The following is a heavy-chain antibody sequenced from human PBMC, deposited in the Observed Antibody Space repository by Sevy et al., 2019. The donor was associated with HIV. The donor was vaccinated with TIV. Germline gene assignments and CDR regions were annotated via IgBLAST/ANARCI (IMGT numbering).Heavy chain of an antibody. CDR3: ARAGYGGSKVYYLDY. CDR2: IKQDGSEK. Sequence: GGSLRLSCAASGFTFSSYWMSWVRQAPGKGLEWVANIKQDGSEKSYVDSVKGRFTISRDNAKNSLYLQMNSLRAEDTSVYYCARAGYGGSKVYYLDYWGQGTLVTVSS. J-gene: IGHJ4*02. D-gene: IGHD4-17*01. V-gene: IGHV3-7*01. CDR1: GFTFSSYW.